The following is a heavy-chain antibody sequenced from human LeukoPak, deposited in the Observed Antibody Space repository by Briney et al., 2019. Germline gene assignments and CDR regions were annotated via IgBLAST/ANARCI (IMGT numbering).Heavy chain of an antibody. J-gene: IGHJ2*01. D-gene: IGHD1-26*01. CDR3: ARRLGGYFDL. CDR2: IDPSDSYS. Sequence: GESLKISCRGSGYSFNTYWIGWVRQMPGKGLEWMGRIDPSDSYSNYSPSFQGHVTISADKSISTAYLQWSSLKASDTAMYYCARRLGGYFDLWGRGTLVTVSS. CDR1: GYSFNTYW. V-gene: IGHV5-10-1*01.